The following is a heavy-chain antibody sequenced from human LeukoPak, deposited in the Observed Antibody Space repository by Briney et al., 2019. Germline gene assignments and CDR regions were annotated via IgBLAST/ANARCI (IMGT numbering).Heavy chain of an antibody. J-gene: IGHJ4*02. CDR3: ARGSYGSGSYYRFDY. Sequence: PSETLSLTCTVSGGSISSYYWSWIRQPPGKGLEWIGYIYYSGNTNYNPSLKSRVTILVDMSKNQFSLKLSSATAADTAVYYCARGSYGSGSYYRFDYWGQGTLVTVSS. CDR2: IYYSGNT. V-gene: IGHV4-59*01. CDR1: GGSISSYY. D-gene: IGHD3-10*01.